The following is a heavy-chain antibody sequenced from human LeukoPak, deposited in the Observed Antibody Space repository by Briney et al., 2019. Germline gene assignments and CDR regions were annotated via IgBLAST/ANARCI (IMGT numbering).Heavy chain of an antibody. Sequence: SVKVSCKASGYTFTSYGISWVRQAPGQGLEWMGRIIPILGVTNYAQRFQGRVTITADRSTSTAYMELSSLRSEDTAVYYCARGDFGDYGVLGYWGQGTLVTVSS. CDR1: GYTFTSYG. V-gene: IGHV1-69*04. D-gene: IGHD4-17*01. J-gene: IGHJ4*02. CDR2: IIPILGVT. CDR3: ARGDFGDYGVLGY.